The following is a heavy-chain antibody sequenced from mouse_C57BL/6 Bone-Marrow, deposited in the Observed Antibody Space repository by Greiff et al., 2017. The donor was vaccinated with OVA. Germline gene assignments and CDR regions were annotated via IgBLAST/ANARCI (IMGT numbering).Heavy chain of an antibody. CDR1: GYTFTDHT. J-gene: IGHJ3*01. CDR2: IYPRDGST. V-gene: IGHV1-78*01. D-gene: IGHD2-4*01. Sequence: VHLVESDAELVKPGASVKISCKVSGYTFTDHTIHWMKQRPEQGLEWIGYIYPRDGSTKYNEKFKGKATLTADKSSSTAYMQLNSLTSEDSAVYFCARWGIYYDYDWFAYWGQGTLVTVSA. CDR3: ARWGIYYDYDWFAY.